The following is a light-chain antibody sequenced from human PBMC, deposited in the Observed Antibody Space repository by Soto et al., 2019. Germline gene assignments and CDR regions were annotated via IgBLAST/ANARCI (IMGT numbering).Light chain of an antibody. CDR1: SGHSSYA. CDR2: LNSDGSH. V-gene: IGLV4-69*01. J-gene: IGLJ3*02. Sequence: QLVLTQSPSASASLGASVKLTCTLSSGHSSYAIAWHQQQPEKGPRYLMKLNSDGSHTKGDGIPDRFSGSSSGAERYLTISSLQSEDEADYYCQTWDTGTWVFGGGTKLTVI. CDR3: QTWDTGTWV.